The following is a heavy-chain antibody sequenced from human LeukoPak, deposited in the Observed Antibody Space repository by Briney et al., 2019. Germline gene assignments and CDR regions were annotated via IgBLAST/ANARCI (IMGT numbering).Heavy chain of an antibody. Sequence: SETLSLNCTVWGGSISSSSYYWGWIRQPPGKGLEWIGRIYYSGSTYYNPSLKSRVTISVDTSKNQFSLKLSSVTAADTAVYYCASYYYDSSGIRAFDIWGQGTMVTVSS. J-gene: IGHJ3*02. CDR2: IYYSGST. CDR1: GGSISSSSYY. V-gene: IGHV4-39*01. CDR3: ASYYYDSSGIRAFDI. D-gene: IGHD3-22*01.